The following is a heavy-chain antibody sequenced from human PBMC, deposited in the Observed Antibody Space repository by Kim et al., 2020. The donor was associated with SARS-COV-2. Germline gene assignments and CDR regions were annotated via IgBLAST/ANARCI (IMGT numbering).Heavy chain of an antibody. Sequence: SETLSLTCTVSGGSISSGAYYWTWIPQCPGQGQEWIGYIHNSGSTYYNPSLKSRVTISEDTSRNQFSQTPSSATAADTAVHYWARAQYSTSSQYHGIDA. CDR2: IHNSGST. D-gene: IGHD6-6*01. J-gene: IGHJ6*01. V-gene: IGHV4-31*03. CDR3: ARAQYSTSSQYHGIDA. CDR1: GGSISSGAYY.